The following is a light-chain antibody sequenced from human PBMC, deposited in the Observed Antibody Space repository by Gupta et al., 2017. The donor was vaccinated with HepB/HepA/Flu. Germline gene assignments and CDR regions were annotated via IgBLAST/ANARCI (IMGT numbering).Light chain of an antibody. V-gene: IGLV1-51*02. CDR1: SSNIGNND. Sequence: QSVLTQPHSVSAAPGQTVPISCSGSSSNIGNNDVSWYQQLSGTAPKLLIFENNKRPSGIPDRFSGSKSATSATLGITGLQTGDEADYYCGTWDTSLTIVVLGGGTKLTVL. J-gene: IGLJ2*01. CDR2: ENN. CDR3: GTWDTSLTIVV.